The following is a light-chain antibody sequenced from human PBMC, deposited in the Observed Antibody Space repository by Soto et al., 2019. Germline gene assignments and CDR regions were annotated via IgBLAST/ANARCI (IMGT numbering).Light chain of an antibody. Sequence: EIVMTQSPGTLSVSPGERVTLSCRASQSVSSKVAWYQQKPGQAPRHLIFTASLRATGVTARFSGSGSGTEFNLTISSLQSEDFAVYWCQQYYNWPLEYTFGQGTKLEI. V-gene: IGKV3-15*01. CDR1: QSVSSK. CDR2: TAS. CDR3: QQYYNWPLEYT. J-gene: IGKJ2*01.